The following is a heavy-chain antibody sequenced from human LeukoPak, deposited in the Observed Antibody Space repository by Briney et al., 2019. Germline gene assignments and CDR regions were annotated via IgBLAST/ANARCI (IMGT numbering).Heavy chain of an antibody. CDR2: IKHDGSEQ. D-gene: IGHD6-13*01. Sequence: GGSLRLSCVVSGFNFSNYWMSWVRQAPGKGLEWVANIKHDGSEQNFVDSVKGRFAISRDNAKNSLYLRMNSLRAEDTALYYCAKDTDGAAAGTTWGHWGQGTLVTVSS. J-gene: IGHJ4*02. CDR3: AKDTDGAAAGTTWGH. CDR1: GFNFSNYW. V-gene: IGHV3-7*03.